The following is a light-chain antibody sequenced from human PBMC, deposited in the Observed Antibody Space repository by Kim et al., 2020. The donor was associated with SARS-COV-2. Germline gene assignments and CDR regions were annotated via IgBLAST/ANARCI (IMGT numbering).Light chain of an antibody. CDR2: GKN. V-gene: IGLV3-19*01. J-gene: IGLJ3*02. Sequence: SSELTQDPAVSVALGQTVRITCQGDSLRSYYASWYQQKPGQAPVLVIYGKNNRPSGIPDRFSGSSSGNTASLTITGAQADDEADYYCNSRDSSGNAMVFG. CDR1: SLRSYY. CDR3: NSRDSSGNAMV.